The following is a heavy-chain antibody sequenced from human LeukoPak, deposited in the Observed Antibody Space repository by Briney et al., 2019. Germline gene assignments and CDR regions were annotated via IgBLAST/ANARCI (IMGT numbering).Heavy chain of an antibody. J-gene: IGHJ4*02. CDR3: AARPTSAAVAPSDF. D-gene: IGHD6-19*01. CDR1: GFTVSSND. V-gene: IGHV3-23*01. Sequence: GGSLRLSCAASGFTVSSNDMTWVRQAPGKGLEWVSAISGSGDGTYYADSVKGRFTISRDNSKSMLYLEMNSLRAEDTATYYCAARPTSAAVAPSDFWGQGTLVTVSS. CDR2: ISGSGDGT.